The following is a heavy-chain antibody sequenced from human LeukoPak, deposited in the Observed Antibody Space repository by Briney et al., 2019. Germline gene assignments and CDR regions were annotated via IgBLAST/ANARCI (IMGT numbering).Heavy chain of an antibody. V-gene: IGHV1-69*02. CDR2: IIPIPDIA. CDR3: AVFYYYASGTFVDS. D-gene: IGHD5/OR15-5a*01. Sequence: GASVKVSCKASGGTFSAYPISWVRQAPGQGLEWMGRIIPIPDIANYAEKFQGRVTITADKSTSTVYMELSSLRSEDAAIYYCAVFYYYASGTFVDSWGQGTPVTVSS. CDR1: GGTFSAYP. J-gene: IGHJ4*02.